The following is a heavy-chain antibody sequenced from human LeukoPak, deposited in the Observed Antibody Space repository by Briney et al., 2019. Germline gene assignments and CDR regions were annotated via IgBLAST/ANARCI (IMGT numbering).Heavy chain of an antibody. V-gene: IGHV3-23*01. CDR3: AKASSGPTYHCYFDY. J-gene: IGHJ4*02. D-gene: IGHD6-19*01. CDR1: GFTFSSYA. Sequence: HPGGSLRLSCAASGFTFSSYAMSWVRQAPGKGLEWVSAISGSGGSTYYADSVKGRFTISRDNSKNTLYLQMNSLRAEDTAVYYCAKASSGPTYHCYFDYWGQGTLVTVSS. CDR2: ISGSGGST.